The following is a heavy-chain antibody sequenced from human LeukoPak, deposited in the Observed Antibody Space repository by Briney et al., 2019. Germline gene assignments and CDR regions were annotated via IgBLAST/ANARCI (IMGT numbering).Heavy chain of an antibody. Sequence: GGSLRLSCAASGFTFSSSAMSWVRQAPGKGLEWVSAISNNGGYTYYADSVRGRFTISRDNSKNTLYLQMNSLGAEDTAVYYCARVSYYDSSGYYFLSYVDYWGQGTLVTVSS. CDR1: GFTFSSSA. D-gene: IGHD3-22*01. CDR3: ARVSYYDSSGYYFLSYVDY. CDR2: ISNNGGYT. J-gene: IGHJ4*02. V-gene: IGHV3-23*01.